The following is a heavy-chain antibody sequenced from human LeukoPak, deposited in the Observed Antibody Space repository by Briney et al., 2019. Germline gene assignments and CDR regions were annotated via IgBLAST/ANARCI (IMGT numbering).Heavy chain of an antibody. CDR1: ALTLSTYA. CDR2: IWPDGSKK. D-gene: IGHD1-14*01. Sequence: PGGSLTLSCARSALTLSTYAMHCVRHAPGKGLEWVAFIWPDGSKKYYADSVKGRFAISRENSNNTLYLQMNSLRPEDTGLYFCAKISSSAEPNFDHWGQGTRLTVSS. CDR3: AKISSSAEPNFDH. V-gene: IGHV3-30*02. J-gene: IGHJ4*02.